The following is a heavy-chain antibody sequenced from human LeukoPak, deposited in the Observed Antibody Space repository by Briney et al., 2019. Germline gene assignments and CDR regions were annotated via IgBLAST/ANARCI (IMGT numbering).Heavy chain of an antibody. CDR2: ISGSGGST. J-gene: IGHJ4*02. V-gene: IGHV3-23*01. CDR1: GFTFRYYW. CDR3: ARSPPSLYYYDSSGYYFL. D-gene: IGHD3-22*01. Sequence: PGGSLRLSXAASGFTFRYYWMSWVRQAPGKGLEWVSAISGSGGSTYYADSVKGRFTISRDNSKNTLYLQMNSLRAEDTAVYYCARSPPSLYYYDSSGYYFLWGQGTLVTVSS.